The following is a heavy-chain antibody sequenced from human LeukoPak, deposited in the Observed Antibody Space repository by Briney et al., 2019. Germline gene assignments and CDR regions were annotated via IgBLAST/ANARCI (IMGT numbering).Heavy chain of an antibody. CDR3: ARAHTIYYDFWSASDYYFDY. CDR2: IKQDGSKK. V-gene: IGHV3-7*01. CDR1: GFTFSSYW. D-gene: IGHD3-3*01. J-gene: IGHJ4*02. Sequence: GGSLRLSCAASGFTFSSYWMSWVRQAPGKGVEWVANIKQDGSKKYYVDSVKGRFTISRDNAENSLYLQMNSLRAEDTAVYYCARAHTIYYDFWSASDYYFDYSGQGALVTVSS.